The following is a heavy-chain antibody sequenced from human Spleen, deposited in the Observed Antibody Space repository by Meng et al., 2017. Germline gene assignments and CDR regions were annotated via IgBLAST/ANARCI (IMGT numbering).Heavy chain of an antibody. CDR3: ARDLNGDRGIYFDY. CDR1: GYTLSNYA. V-gene: IGHV1-3*01. J-gene: IGHJ4*02. Sequence: QVQLVQSGTEVRKPGASVRVSCKASGYTLSNYAMHWVRQAPGQRLEWVGWVTAGNGNTKYLQKFQGRVTITWDTFASTAPTELNSLRSEDTAVDYCARDLNGDRGIYFDYWGQGTLVTVSS. D-gene: IGHD3-10*01. CDR2: VTAGNGNT.